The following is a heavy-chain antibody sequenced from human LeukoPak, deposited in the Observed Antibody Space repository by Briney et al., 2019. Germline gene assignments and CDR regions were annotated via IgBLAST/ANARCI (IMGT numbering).Heavy chain of an antibody. D-gene: IGHD6-19*01. V-gene: IGHV3-7*03. CDR2: IKEDGTEK. J-gene: IGHJ3*02. Sequence: PGGSLRLSCAASGFRFSSYWMTWVRQAPGKGLEWVANIKEDGTEKNYVDSVKGRFTISRDNAKNSLYLQMNSLRAEDTALYYCAKDIAVAGIGGSGDAFDIWGQGTMVTVSS. CDR3: AKDIAVAGIGGSGDAFDI. CDR1: GFRFSSYW.